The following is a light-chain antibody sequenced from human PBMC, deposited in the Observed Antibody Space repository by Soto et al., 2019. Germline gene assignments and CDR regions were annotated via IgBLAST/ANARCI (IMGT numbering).Light chain of an antibody. CDR1: QDISTY. J-gene: IGKJ4*01. CDR2: AAS. CDR3: QHLHSYPLT. Sequence: DIQLTQSPSFLSTSVGDRVTITCRASQDISTYLAWYQQKPGKAPKLLIYAASTLQSGVPSRFSGSGSGTEFTLTINSLQPEDFATYYCQHLHSYPLTFGGGTKVEIK. V-gene: IGKV1-9*01.